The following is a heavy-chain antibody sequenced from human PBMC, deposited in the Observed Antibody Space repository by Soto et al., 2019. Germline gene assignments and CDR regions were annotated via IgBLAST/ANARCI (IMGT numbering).Heavy chain of an antibody. Sequence: ASGKVCCEASGYTFTSYGISWVRQAPGQGLEWMGWISAYNGNTNYAQKLQGRVTMTTDTSTSTAYMELRSLRSDDTAGYYCARDLASPPGMDVWGQGTTVSVS. CDR3: ARDLASPPGMDV. J-gene: IGHJ6*02. V-gene: IGHV1-18*01. CDR1: GYTFTSYG. D-gene: IGHD3-3*02. CDR2: ISAYNGNT.